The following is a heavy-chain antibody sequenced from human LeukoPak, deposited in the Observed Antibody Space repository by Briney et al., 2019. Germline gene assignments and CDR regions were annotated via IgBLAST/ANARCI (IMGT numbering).Heavy chain of an antibody. J-gene: IGHJ4*02. Sequence: GGSLRLSCAASGFTFSDYSMHWVRQAPGKGLEWVSSISSGSTYKYSADSLKGRFTISRDNAKNSLYLQMNSLRAEDSAVYYCTRGPTLIGVAGTWPLDYWGQGTLVTVPS. CDR1: GFTFSDYS. D-gene: IGHD6-19*01. CDR2: ISSGSTYK. CDR3: TRGPTLIGVAGTWPLDY. V-gene: IGHV3-21*01.